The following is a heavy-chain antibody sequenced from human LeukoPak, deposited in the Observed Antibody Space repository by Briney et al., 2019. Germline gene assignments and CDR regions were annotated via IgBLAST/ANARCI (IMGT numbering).Heavy chain of an antibody. CDR3: ARERDYGDYGNAFDV. J-gene: IGHJ3*01. CDR2: TNTKRGGT. Sequence: AAVKVTFKCSGYSFTDYDRELTRQPPAQGLERMGCTNTKRGGTTSEQKFQGRVTMTRETSITTAYMELTRLRSDDTTIYYCARERDYGDYGNAFDVWGQGTKVTVSS. V-gene: IGHV1-2*02. D-gene: IGHD4-17*01. CDR1: GYSFTDYD.